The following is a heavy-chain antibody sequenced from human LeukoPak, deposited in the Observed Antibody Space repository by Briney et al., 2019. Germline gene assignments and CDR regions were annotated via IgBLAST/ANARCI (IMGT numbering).Heavy chain of an antibody. J-gene: IGHJ4*02. CDR2: IDPGDSST. CDR3: ARDPYCSSTSCYCDY. Sequence: ASVKVSCKASGYTFTAYYIHWVRQAPGQGLEWMGRIDPGDSSTTYAQKFEGRVSLTTDTSTSTVSMDLSSLTSEDTAVYYCARDPYCSSTSCYCDYWGQGTLVTVSS. D-gene: IGHD2-2*01. CDR1: GYTFTAYY. V-gene: IGHV1-46*01.